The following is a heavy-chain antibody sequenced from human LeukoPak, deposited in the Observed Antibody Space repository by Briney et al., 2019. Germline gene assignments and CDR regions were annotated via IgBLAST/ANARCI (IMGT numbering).Heavy chain of an antibody. V-gene: IGHV1-2*02. D-gene: IGHD6-13*01. CDR1: GYTFTGHY. CDR3: ARAPYSSRSGWFDP. Sequence: ASVKVSCKASGYTFTGHYMHWVRQAPGQGLEWMGWINPNSGGTNYAQKFQGRVTMTRDTSISTAYMELSRLRSDDTAVYYCARAPYSSRSGWFDPWGQGTLVTVSS. J-gene: IGHJ5*02. CDR2: INPNSGGT.